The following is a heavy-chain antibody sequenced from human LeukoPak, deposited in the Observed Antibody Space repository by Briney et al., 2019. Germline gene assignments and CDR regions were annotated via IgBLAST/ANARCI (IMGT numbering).Heavy chain of an antibody. Sequence: SETLSLTCAVYGGSFSGYYWSWIRQPPGKGLEWIGEINHSGSTNYNPSLKSRVTISVDTSKNQFSLKLSSVTAADTAVYYCARRQAFYCSSTSCYNGYMDVWGKGTTVTVSS. CDR3: ARRQAFYCSSTSCYNGYMDV. J-gene: IGHJ6*03. CDR1: GGSFSGYY. D-gene: IGHD2-2*02. CDR2: INHSGST. V-gene: IGHV4-34*01.